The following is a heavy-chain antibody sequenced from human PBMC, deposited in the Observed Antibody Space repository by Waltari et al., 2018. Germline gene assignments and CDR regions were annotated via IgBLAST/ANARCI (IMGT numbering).Heavy chain of an antibody. Sequence: EVQLLESGGGLVQPGGSLRLSCAASGFTFSIYALTWVRRAPGKGLERGFSNTMSGGNTDDADSVKGRFTIARDKSKNTLYLQMSSLRAEDTAVYYCAKGRSGYDYWSGYYQFDYWGQGTLVTVSS. J-gene: IGHJ4*02. V-gene: IGHV3-23*01. CDR2: NTMSGGNT. D-gene: IGHD3-3*01. CDR3: AKGRSGYDYWSGYYQFDY. CDR1: GFTFSIYA.